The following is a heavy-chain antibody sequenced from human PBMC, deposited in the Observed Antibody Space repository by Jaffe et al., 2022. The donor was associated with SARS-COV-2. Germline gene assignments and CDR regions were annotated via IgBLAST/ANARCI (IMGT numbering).Heavy chain of an antibody. Sequence: QVQLVESGGGVVQPGRSLRLSCAASGFTFSSYGMHWVRQAPGKGLEWVAVIWYDGSNKYYADSVKGRFTISRDNSKNTLYLQMNSLRAEDTAVYYCARGGYSGYDFYYYGMDVWGQGTTVTVSS. D-gene: IGHD5-12*01. CDR3: ARGGYSGYDFYYYGMDV. CDR1: GFTFSSYG. V-gene: IGHV3-33*01. J-gene: IGHJ6*02. CDR2: IWYDGSNK.